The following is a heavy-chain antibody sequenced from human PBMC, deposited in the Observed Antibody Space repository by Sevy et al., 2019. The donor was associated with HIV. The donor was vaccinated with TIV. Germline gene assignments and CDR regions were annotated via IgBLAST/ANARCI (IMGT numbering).Heavy chain of an antibody. V-gene: IGHV4-4*02. D-gene: IGHD6-25*01. Sequence: SETLSLTCTVSGDSIISSRWWSWFRQSPGKGLEWIGDMHRRGTTNYSPSLKNRVIMSVDKSKNQFSLKLTSVTAADTAVYYCAAAAGTDILGYYFDSWGQGIPVTVS. CDR3: AAAAGTDILGYYFDS. CDR2: MHRRGTT. J-gene: IGHJ4*02. CDR1: GDSIISSRW.